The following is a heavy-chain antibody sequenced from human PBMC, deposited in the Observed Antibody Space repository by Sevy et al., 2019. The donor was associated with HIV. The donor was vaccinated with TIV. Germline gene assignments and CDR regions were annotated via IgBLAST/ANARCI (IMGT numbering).Heavy chain of an antibody. D-gene: IGHD1-26*01. Sequence: GGSLRLSCTASGFTFGDYAMNWVRQAPGKGLEWVAFFKSTAYGGTVDHAASVKGRFTMSRDDSRDIAYLQMNDLKTEDTGIYYCTRRKGAQSIFDYWGQGALVTVSS. CDR2: FKSTAYGGTV. CDR3: TRRKGAQSIFDY. J-gene: IGHJ4*02. CDR1: GFTFGDYA. V-gene: IGHV3-49*04.